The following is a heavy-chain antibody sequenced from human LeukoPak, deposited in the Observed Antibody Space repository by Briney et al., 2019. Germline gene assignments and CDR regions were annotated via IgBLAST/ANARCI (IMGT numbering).Heavy chain of an antibody. CDR2: FDPEDGET. J-gene: IGHJ4*02. CDR1: GYTLTELS. D-gene: IGHD3-16*02. Sequence: ASVKVSCKVSGYTLTELSMHWVRQAPGKGLEWMGGFDPEDGETIYAQKFQGRVTMTEDTSTDTAYMELSSLRSEDTAVYYCPTPRPMITFRGVIDLFPYYWGQGTLVTVSS. V-gene: IGHV1-24*01. CDR3: PTPRPMITFRGVIDLFPYY.